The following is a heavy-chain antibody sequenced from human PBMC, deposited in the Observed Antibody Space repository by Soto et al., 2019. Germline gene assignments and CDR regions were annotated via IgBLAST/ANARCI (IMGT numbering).Heavy chain of an antibody. CDR3: ARLGGFYQSLDS. V-gene: IGHV4-39*01. J-gene: IGHJ5*01. Sequence: SETLSLTCTVSGGSISSSSYYWGWIRQPPGKGLEWIGSIFYSGSTYYNPSLKSRVTISVDTSKNQFSLNLTSVSAADTAVYYCARLGGFYQSLDSWGQGTLVTVSS. CDR1: GGSISSSSYY. CDR2: IFYSGST. D-gene: IGHD3-22*01.